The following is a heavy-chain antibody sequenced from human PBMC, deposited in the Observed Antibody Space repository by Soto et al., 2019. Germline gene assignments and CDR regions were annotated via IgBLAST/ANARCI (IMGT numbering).Heavy chain of an antibody. CDR2: ISGSGGST. CDR3: AKDFNRVYDY. V-gene: IGHV3-23*01. Sequence: GGSLSLSCAASGFTFSSYAMSWVRQAPGKGLEWVSAISGSGGSTYYADSVKGRFTISRDNSKNTLYLQMNSLRAEDTAVYYYAKDFNRVYDYWGQGTLVTVSS. D-gene: IGHD6-13*01. CDR1: GFTFSSYA. J-gene: IGHJ4*02.